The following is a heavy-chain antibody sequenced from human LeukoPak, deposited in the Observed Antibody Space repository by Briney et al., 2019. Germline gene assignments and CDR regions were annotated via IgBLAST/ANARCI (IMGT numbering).Heavy chain of an antibody. J-gene: IGHJ4*02. CDR2: INHSGST. CDR1: GGSFSGYY. V-gene: IGHV4-34*01. D-gene: IGHD2-2*01. Sequence: SETLSLTCAVYGGSFSGYYWSWVRQPPGKGLEGSGEINHSGSTNYNPSLKSRVPISVDTSKNQFSLKLSSVTAADTAVYYCARGRGYCSSTSCPRSFDYWGQGTLVTVSS. CDR3: ARGRGYCSSTSCPRSFDY.